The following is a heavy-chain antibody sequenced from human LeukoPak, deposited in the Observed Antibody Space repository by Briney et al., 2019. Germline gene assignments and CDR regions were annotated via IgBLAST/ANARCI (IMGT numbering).Heavy chain of an antibody. D-gene: IGHD3-10*01. CDR3: ARVGCVDYYGSGSHYCWFDP. CDR2: IYTSGST. Sequence: SETLSLTCTVSGGSISSYYWSWIRQPAGKGLEWIGRIYTSGSTNYNPSLKSRVTMSVDTSKNQFSLKLSSVTAADTAVYYCARVGCVDYYGSGSHYCWFDPWGQGTLVAVSS. CDR1: GGSISSYY. V-gene: IGHV4-4*07. J-gene: IGHJ5*02.